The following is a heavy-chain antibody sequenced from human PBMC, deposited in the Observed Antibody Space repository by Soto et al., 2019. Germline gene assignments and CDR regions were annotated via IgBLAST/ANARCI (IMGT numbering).Heavy chain of an antibody. Sequence: EVQLVESGGGLVKPGGSLRLSCAASGFSFSSYSRNWVRQAPGKGLEWVSSISSSASHINYAYSVKGRFTISRDNAKKSLYLQMNSLRAEDTAVYYCARGYTGYCSGGTFYWFDPGGQGTLVTVSS. D-gene: IGHD2-15*01. V-gene: IGHV3-21*01. CDR2: ISSSASHI. CDR1: GFSFSSYS. CDR3: ARGYTGYCSGGTFYWFDP. J-gene: IGHJ5*02.